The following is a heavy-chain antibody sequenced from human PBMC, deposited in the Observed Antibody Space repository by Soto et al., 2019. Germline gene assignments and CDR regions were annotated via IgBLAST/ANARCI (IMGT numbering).Heavy chain of an antibody. J-gene: IGHJ3*02. CDR1: GYTFTSYD. CDR3: PRILGGGYCSCGSCYSGRRTYAFDI. Sequence: QVQLVQSGAEVKKPGASVKVSCKASGYTFTSYDINWVRQATGQGLLLMGWMNTNSGNTGYAQNFQGRVNLTRHTSRSTALIVLSRVRSEGTDVSYSPRILGGGYCSCGSCYSGRRTYAFDIWGQGTMVTVSS. CDR2: MNTNSGNT. D-gene: IGHD2-15*01. V-gene: IGHV1-8*01.